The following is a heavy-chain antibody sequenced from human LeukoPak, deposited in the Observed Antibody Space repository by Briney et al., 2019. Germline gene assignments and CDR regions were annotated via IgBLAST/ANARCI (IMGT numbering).Heavy chain of an antibody. Sequence: GGSLRLSCAASGFTFDDYAMHWVRQAPGKGLEWVSGISWNSGSIGYADSVEGRFTISRDNAKNSLYLQMNSLRAEDTALYYCAKGHTDYYYDSSGYFDYWGQGTLVTVSS. D-gene: IGHD3-22*01. CDR3: AKGHTDYYYDSSGYFDY. CDR1: GFTFDDYA. CDR2: ISWNSGSI. V-gene: IGHV3-9*01. J-gene: IGHJ4*02.